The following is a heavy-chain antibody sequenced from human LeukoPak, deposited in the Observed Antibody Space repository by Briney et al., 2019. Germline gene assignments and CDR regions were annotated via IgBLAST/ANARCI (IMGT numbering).Heavy chain of an antibody. CDR1: GGSISSYY. Sequence: SETLSLTCTVSGGSISSYYWSWIRQPPGKGLEWIGYIYYSGSTNYNPSLKSRVTILVDTSKNQFSLRLSSVTAADTAVYFCARVWGGYSYCFDYWGQGTLVTVSS. V-gene: IGHV4-59*01. D-gene: IGHD5-18*01. J-gene: IGHJ4*02. CDR3: ARVWGGYSYCFDY. CDR2: IYYSGST.